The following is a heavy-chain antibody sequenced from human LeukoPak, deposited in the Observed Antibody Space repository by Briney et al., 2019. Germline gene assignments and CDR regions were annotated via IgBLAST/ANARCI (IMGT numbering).Heavy chain of an antibody. V-gene: IGHV4-34*01. CDR1: GESFSGYY. D-gene: IGHD2-15*01. CDR3: ARARRCSCDLRARYNWFDP. CDR2: INHSGST. Sequence: SETLSLTCAVYGESFSGYYWTLIRQPPGKGLEWIGEINHSGSTNYNPSLKSRVTISVDTSKNQFSLKLSSVTAADTAVYYCARARRCSCDLRARYNWFDPWGQGTLVTVSS. J-gene: IGHJ5*02.